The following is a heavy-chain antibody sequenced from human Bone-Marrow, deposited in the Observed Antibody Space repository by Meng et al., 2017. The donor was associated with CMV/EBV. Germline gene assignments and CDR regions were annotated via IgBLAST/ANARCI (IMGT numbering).Heavy chain of an antibody. CDR2: IYWDDYK. CDR3: AHITPRPGWIAY. J-gene: IGHJ4*02. D-gene: IGHD6-6*01. V-gene: IGHV2-5*02. Sequence: HTTLKESGHVLVKPTQALTLTCTFSGFSFSTSGVGVGWIRQPPGKALEWLALIYWDDYKRYSPSLKSRLTITKDTSKNQVVLTMTNMDPVDTATYYCAHITPRPGWIAYWGQGTLVTVSS. CDR1: GFSFSTSGVG.